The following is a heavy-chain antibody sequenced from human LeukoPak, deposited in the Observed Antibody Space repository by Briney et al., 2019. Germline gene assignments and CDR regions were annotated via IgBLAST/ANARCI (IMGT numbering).Heavy chain of an antibody. CDR1: GFTFDDYG. Sequence: PGGSLRLSCAASGFTFDDYGMNWVRHAPGKGLEWVSGINWNGGSTDYADSVKGRFTISRDNAKNPLYLQMSSLRAEDTALYYCARDYYGDSYFDYWGRGTLVTVSS. V-gene: IGHV3-20*04. D-gene: IGHD4-17*01. CDR2: INWNGGST. J-gene: IGHJ4*02. CDR3: ARDYYGDSYFDY.